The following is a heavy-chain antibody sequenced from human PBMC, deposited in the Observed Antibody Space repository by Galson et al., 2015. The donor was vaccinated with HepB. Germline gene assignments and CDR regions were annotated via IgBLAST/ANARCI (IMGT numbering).Heavy chain of an antibody. Sequence: SLRLSCAASGFTFSSYAMSWVRQAPGKGLEWVSAISGSGGRTYYADSVKGRFTISRDNSKNTLYLQMNSLRAEDTAVYYCAKGGFLEWLLLGYYFDYWGQGTLVTVSS. CDR3: AKGGFLEWLLLGYYFDY. CDR2: ISGSGGRT. J-gene: IGHJ4*02. V-gene: IGHV3-23*01. CDR1: GFTFSSYA. D-gene: IGHD3-3*01.